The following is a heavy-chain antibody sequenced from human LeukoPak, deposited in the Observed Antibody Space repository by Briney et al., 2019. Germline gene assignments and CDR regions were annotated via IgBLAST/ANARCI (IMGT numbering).Heavy chain of an antibody. CDR1: GGSFSGYY. D-gene: IGHD2-2*01. CDR2: INHSGST. J-gene: IGHJ6*03. Sequence: SETLSLTCAVYGGSFSGYYWSWIRQPPGKGLEWIGEINHSGSTNYNPSHKSRVTISVDTSKNQFSLKLSSVTAADTAVYYCASRYTRTPPHYYYYYMDVWGKGTTVTVSS. V-gene: IGHV4-34*01. CDR3: ASRYTRTPPHYYYYYMDV.